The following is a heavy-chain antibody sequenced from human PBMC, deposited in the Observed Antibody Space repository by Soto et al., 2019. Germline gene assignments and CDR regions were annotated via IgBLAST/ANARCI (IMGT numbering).Heavy chain of an antibody. J-gene: IGHJ4*02. D-gene: IGHD6-19*01. CDR3: ARPEYSSGWYLGN. V-gene: IGHV4-39*01. CDR1: GGSISSSSYY. Sequence: QLQLQESGPGLVKPSETLSLTCTVSGGSISSSSYYWGWIRQPPGKGLEWIGSIYYSGSTYYNPSLKSRVTISVDTSKNQFSLKLSSVTAADTAVYYCARPEYSSGWYLGNWGQGTLVTVSS. CDR2: IYYSGST.